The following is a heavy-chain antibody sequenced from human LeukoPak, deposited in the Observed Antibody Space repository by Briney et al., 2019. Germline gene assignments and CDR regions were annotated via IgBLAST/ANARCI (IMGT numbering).Heavy chain of an antibody. J-gene: IGHJ4*02. CDR1: GYSFSTYW. CDR3: ALSIAAAGVYY. V-gene: IGHV5-51*01. Sequence: GESLKISCQGSGYSFSTYWITWVRQMPGKGLEWMGIIYPGDSDTRYSPSFQGQVTISTDESVSTAYLQWSSLKASDTAMYYCALSIAAAGVYYWGQGTLVTVSS. D-gene: IGHD6-13*01. CDR2: IYPGDSDT.